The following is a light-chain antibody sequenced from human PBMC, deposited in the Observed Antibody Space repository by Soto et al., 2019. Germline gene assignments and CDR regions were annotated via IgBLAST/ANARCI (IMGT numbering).Light chain of an antibody. J-gene: IGKJ1*01. CDR3: QQYKTWPLT. V-gene: IGKV3-15*01. CDR2: GAS. CDR1: QSVSSN. Sequence: ETVMTQSPATLSVSPGERATLSCRASQSVSSNLAWYQQKPGQAPRVLIDGASTRATGIPARFSGSGSGTEFTLTISSLQSEEFVVYYCQQYKTWPLTFGQGTKVEIK.